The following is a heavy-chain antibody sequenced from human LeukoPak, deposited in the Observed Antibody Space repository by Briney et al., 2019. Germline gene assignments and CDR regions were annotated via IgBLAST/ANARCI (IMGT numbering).Heavy chain of an antibody. CDR1: GGSFSGYY. CDR2: INHSGST. CDR3: ARERVIAAFDI. J-gene: IGHJ3*02. V-gene: IGHV4-34*01. Sequence: SETLSLTCAVYGGSFSGYYWSWIRQPPGKGLEWIGEINHSGSTNYNPSLKSRVTISVDTSKNQFSLKLSSVTAADTAVYYCARERVIAAFDIWGQGTTVTVSS. D-gene: IGHD3-22*01.